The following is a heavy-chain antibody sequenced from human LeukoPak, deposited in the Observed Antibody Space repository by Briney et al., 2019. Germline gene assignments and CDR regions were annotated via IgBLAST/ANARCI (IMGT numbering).Heavy chain of an antibody. CDR3: ARWHTSGNNYCYDY. D-gene: IGHD3-22*01. J-gene: IGHJ4*02. Sequence: TGGSLRLSCAASGFTFSVHWMHWVRQAPGKGPVWVSRINPDESDTAYADSVKGRFTISRDNAKNTLYLQVNSLRAEDTAVYYCARWHTSGNNYCYDYWGQGTLVTVSS. CDR2: INPDESDT. V-gene: IGHV3-74*01. CDR1: GFTFSVHW.